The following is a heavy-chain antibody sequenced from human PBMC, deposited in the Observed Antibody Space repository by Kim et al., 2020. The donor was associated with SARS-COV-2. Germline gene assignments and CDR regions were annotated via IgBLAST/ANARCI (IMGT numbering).Heavy chain of an antibody. D-gene: IGHD1-1*01. Sequence: PSLKSRVTISVDTSKNQFSLKLSSVTAADTAVYYCARLGWNDKGYYGMDVWGQGTTVTVSS. V-gene: IGHV4-39*01. CDR3: ARLGWNDKGYYGMDV. J-gene: IGHJ6*02.